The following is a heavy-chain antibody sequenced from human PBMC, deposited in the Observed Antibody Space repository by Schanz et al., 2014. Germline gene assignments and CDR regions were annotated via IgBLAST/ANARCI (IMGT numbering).Heavy chain of an antibody. J-gene: IGHJ4*02. V-gene: IGHV3-48*01. D-gene: IGHD2-2*01. CDR3: AKDATHIDIVLVPTAIDY. CDR2: IATTSSTR. CDR1: GFDFNSYS. Sequence: EVRLVESGGGLVQPGGSLRLSCAASGFDFNSYSMNWVRQVPGKGLEWLSYIATTSSTRHYADSVKGRVTISRDNSKNTLYLHMNALRSEDTAVYYCAKDATHIDIVLVPTAIDYWGQGTLVTVSS.